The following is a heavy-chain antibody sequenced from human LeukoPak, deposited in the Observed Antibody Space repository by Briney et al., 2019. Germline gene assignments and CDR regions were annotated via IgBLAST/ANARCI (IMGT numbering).Heavy chain of an antibody. J-gene: IGHJ4*02. CDR2: IYYSGST. CDR3: ARDLELGY. V-gene: IGHV4-59*01. D-gene: IGHD3-16*01. Sequence: SETLSLTCTVSGGSISSYYWSWIRQPPGKGLEWIGYIYYSGSTNYNPSLKSRVTISVDTSKNQFSLKLSSVTAADTAVYYCARDLELGYWGQGTLVTVSS. CDR1: GGSISSYY.